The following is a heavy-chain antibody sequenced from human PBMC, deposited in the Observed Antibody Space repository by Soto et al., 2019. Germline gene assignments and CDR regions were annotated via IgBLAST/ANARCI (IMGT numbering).Heavy chain of an antibody. J-gene: IGHJ4*02. D-gene: IGHD2-15*01. Sequence: PGESLKISCKGSGYSFTSYWIGWVRQMPGKGLEWMGIIYPGDSDTRYSPSFQGQVTISADKSISTAYLQWSSLKASDTAIYYCARLVGCSGGSCYARAYYFDYWGQGTLVTGSS. CDR1: GYSFTSYW. CDR2: IYPGDSDT. CDR3: ARLVGCSGGSCYARAYYFDY. V-gene: IGHV5-51*01.